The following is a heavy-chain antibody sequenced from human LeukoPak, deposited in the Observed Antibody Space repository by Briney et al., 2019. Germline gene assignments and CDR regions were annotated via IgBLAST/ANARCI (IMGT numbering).Heavy chain of an antibody. J-gene: IGHJ5*02. CDR1: GGSISGYY. V-gene: IGHV4-59*01. D-gene: IGHD6-6*01. CDR2: IYYSGST. CDR3: ASTPYSSSDWFDP. Sequence: SETLSLTCTASGGSISGYYWSWIRQPPGKGLECIGYIYYSGSTNYNPSLKSRVSISVDMPKNQFSLKLSAVTAADTAMYYCASTPYSSSDWFDPWGQGTLVTVSS.